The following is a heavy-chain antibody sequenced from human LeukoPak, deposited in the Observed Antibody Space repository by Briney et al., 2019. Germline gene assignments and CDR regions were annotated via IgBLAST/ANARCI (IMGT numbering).Heavy chain of an antibody. CDR3: ARPSSKAYNWFDP. Sequence: PPETLSLTCTVSGGSMSSSSYHWGWIRQPPGKGLEWIGSIYYSGSTYYNPSLKSRVTISVDTSKNQFSLKLSSVTAADTAVYYCARPSSKAYNWFDPWGQGTLVTVSS. CDR1: GGSMSSSSYH. CDR2: IYYSGST. D-gene: IGHD2-2*01. J-gene: IGHJ5*02. V-gene: IGHV4-39*01.